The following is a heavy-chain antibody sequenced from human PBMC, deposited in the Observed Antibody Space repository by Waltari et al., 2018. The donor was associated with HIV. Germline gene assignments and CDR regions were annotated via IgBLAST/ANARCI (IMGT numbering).Heavy chain of an antibody. CDR2: IHPYGTVT. CDR3: AMAWNYYDSSGFSGFFDY. D-gene: IGHD3-22*01. CDR1: GFALRKYW. V-gene: IGHV3-74*01. Sequence: EVQLVQSGGGLVQPGGSLRLSCEASGFALRKYWMHWVRQAPGKGLVWLPRIHPYGTVTRYADFVRGRFTISVDNAKNILYLQMSRLRAEDTAVYYCAMAWNYYDSSGFSGFFDYWGQGNLVTVAP. J-gene: IGHJ4*02.